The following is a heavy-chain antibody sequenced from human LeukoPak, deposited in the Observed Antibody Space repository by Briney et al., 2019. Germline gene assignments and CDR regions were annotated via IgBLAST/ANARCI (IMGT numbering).Heavy chain of an antibody. V-gene: IGHV3-7*03. CDR3: ARDSGHTGYDLYDY. J-gene: IGHJ4*02. D-gene: IGHD5-12*01. CDR2: MKQDGSEM. Sequence: PGGSLRLSCATSGISFSSYWMSWVRQAPGKGLEWVANMKQDGSEMYYVDSVKGRFTISRDNAKNTLYPQMNSLRVEDTALYYCARDSGHTGYDLYDYWGQGTLVTVSS. CDR1: GISFSSYW.